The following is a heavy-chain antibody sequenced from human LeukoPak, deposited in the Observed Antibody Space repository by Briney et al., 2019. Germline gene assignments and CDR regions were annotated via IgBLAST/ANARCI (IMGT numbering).Heavy chain of an antibody. V-gene: IGHV3-30*18. CDR2: ISDDGRNK. CDR3: AKVERWLHWAYFDY. CDR1: GFSFISYG. J-gene: IGHJ4*02. D-gene: IGHD5-24*01. Sequence: GGSLRLSCAASGFSFISYGMHWVRQAPGKGLEWVGVISDDGRNKKYADSVKGRFTISRDNSKDTLYLQMNSLRAEDTAVYYCAKVERWLHWAYFDYWGQGTLVTVSS.